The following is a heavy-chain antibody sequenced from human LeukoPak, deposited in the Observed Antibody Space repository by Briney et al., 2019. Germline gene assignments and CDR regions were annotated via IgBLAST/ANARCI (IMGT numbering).Heavy chain of an antibody. D-gene: IGHD1-26*01. CDR3: ARWYSGSQYFDY. V-gene: IGHV3-21*01. CDR1: GFTFSSYS. Sequence: GGSLRLSCAASGFTFSSYSMNWVRQAPGKGLEWVSSISSSSSYIYYPDSVKGRFTISRDNAKKSLYLQMNSLRAEDTAVYYCARWYSGSQYFDYWGQGTQVTVSS. CDR2: ISSSSSYI. J-gene: IGHJ4*02.